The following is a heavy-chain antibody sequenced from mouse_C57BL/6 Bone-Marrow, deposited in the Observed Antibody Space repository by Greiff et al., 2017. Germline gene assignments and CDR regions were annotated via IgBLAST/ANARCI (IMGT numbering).Heavy chain of an antibody. CDR3: ARWGFITTVVAPYWYFDV. J-gene: IGHJ1*03. Sequence: VQLQQSGAELARPGASVKLSCKASGYTFTSYGISWVKQRTGQGLEWIGEIYPRSGNTYYNEKFKGKATLTADKSSSTAYMERRSLTSEDSAVYFCARWGFITTVVAPYWYFDVWGTGTTVTVSS. CDR1: GYTFTSYG. V-gene: IGHV1-81*01. D-gene: IGHD1-1*01. CDR2: IYPRSGNT.